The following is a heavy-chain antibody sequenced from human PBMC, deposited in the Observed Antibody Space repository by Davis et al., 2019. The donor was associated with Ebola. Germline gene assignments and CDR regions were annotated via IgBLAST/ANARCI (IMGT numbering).Heavy chain of an antibody. Sequence: SETLSLTCAVYGGSFSGYYWSWIRQPPGKGLEWIGEINHSGSTNYNPSLKSRVTISVDTSKNQFSLKLSSVTAADTAVYSCARVGGGFHLVDFWGQGALVTVSS. CDR3: ARVGGGFHLVDF. D-gene: IGHD4-23*01. J-gene: IGHJ4*02. CDR1: GGSFSGYY. CDR2: INHSGST. V-gene: IGHV4-34*01.